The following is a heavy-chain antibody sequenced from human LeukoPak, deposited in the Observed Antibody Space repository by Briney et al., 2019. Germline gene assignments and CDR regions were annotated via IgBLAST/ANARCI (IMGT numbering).Heavy chain of an antibody. V-gene: IGHV4-59*05. CDR2: IYYRGST. J-gene: IGHJ5*02. CDR1: GFTVSSNY. Sequence: GSLRLSCAASGFTVSSNYMSWVRQAPGKGLEWIGSIYYRGSTYYNPSLKSRVTISVDTSKNQFSLRLMSVTSADTAVYYCARSPSGPNPFDPWGQGTLVTVSS. CDR3: ARSPSGPNPFDP.